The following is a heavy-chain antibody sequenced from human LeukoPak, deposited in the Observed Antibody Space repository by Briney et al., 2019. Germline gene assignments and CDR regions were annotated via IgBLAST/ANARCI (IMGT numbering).Heavy chain of an antibody. CDR3: ARGSYSSSWYAHWFDP. Sequence: SETLSLTCTVSGGSISSYYWGWIRQPAGKGLEWIGRIYTSGSTNYNPSLKSRVTMSVDTSKNQFSLKLSSVTAADTAVYYCARGSYSSSWYAHWFDPWGQGTLVTVSS. D-gene: IGHD6-13*01. CDR1: GGSISSYY. CDR2: IYTSGST. J-gene: IGHJ5*02. V-gene: IGHV4-4*07.